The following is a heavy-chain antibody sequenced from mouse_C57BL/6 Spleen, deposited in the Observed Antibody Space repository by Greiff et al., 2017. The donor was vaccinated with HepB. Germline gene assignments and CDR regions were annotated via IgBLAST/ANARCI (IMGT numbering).Heavy chain of an antibody. CDR1: GYTFTEYT. CDR2: FYPGSGSI. Sequence: QVQLQQSGAELVKPGASVKLSCKASGYTFTEYTIHWVKQRSGQGLEWIGWFYPGSGSIKYNEKFKDKATLTADKSSSTVYMELSRLTAEDSAVYFWAKHEDLVTTGGGGPFDYWGQGTTLTVSS. V-gene: IGHV1-62-2*01. J-gene: IGHJ2*01. CDR3: AKHEDLVTTGGGGPFDY. D-gene: IGHD2-2*01.